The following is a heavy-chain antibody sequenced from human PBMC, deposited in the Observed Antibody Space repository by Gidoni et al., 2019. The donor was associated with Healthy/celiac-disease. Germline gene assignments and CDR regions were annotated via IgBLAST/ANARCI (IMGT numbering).Heavy chain of an antibody. Sequence: EVQLVESGGGLVQPGGSLRLSCAASGFTFSSYWMSWVRQAPGKGLEWVANIKQDGSEKYYVDSVKGRFPISRDNAKNSLYLQMNSLRAEDTAVYYCARDPYSGSSHFDYWGQGTLVTVSS. D-gene: IGHD1-26*01. CDR1: GFTFSSYW. J-gene: IGHJ4*02. V-gene: IGHV3-7*01. CDR3: ARDPYSGSSHFDY. CDR2: IKQDGSEK.